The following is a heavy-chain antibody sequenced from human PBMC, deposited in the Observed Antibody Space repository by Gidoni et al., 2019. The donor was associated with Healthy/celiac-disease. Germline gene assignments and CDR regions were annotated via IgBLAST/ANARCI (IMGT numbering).Heavy chain of an antibody. J-gene: IGHJ6*02. D-gene: IGHD6-19*01. Sequence: LEWVSYISSSSIYTNYADSVKGRFNISRDNAKNSLYLQMNSLRAEDTAVYYCAGGAVAGTRWYYYYGMDVWGQGTTVTVSS. V-gene: IGHV3-11*03. CDR3: AGGAVAGTRWYYYYGMDV. CDR2: ISSSSIYT.